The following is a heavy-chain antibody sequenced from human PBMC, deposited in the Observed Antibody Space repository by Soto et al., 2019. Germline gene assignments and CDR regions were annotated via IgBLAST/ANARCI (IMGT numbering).Heavy chain of an antibody. D-gene: IGHD2-2*01. V-gene: IGHV3-23*01. CDR2: ISGSSSSTI. J-gene: IGHJ5*02. CDR1: GFAFSNYD. CDR3: AKCPYGSTSCYSWFDP. Sequence: HPGGSLRLSCAASGFAFSNYDMTWVRQAPGKGLDWVATISGSSSSTIYYADSVKGRFTISRDNAKNSLYLQMNSLRAEDTAVYYCAKCPYGSTSCYSWFDPWGQGTLVTVSS.